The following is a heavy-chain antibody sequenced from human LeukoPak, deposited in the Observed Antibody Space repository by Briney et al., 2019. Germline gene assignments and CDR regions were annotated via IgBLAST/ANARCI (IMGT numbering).Heavy chain of an antibody. D-gene: IGHD3-16*02. V-gene: IGHV1-69*04. CDR2: IIPILGIA. Sequence: SVKVSCKASGYTFTSYAISWVRQAPGQGLEWMGRIIPILGIANYAQKFQGRVTITADKSTSTAYMELSSLRSEDTAVYYCARDMITFGGVIVITLEEYGMDVWGQGTTVTVSS. J-gene: IGHJ6*02. CDR1: GYTFTSYA. CDR3: ARDMITFGGVIVITLEEYGMDV.